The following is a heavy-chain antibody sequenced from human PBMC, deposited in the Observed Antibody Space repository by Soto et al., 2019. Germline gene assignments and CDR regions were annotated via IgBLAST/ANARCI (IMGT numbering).Heavy chain of an antibody. J-gene: IGHJ5*02. CDR1: GGSVSSGSYY. V-gene: IGHV4-61*01. CDR3: ARYGIAAAASLDWFDP. Sequence: SETLSLTCTVSGGSVSSGSYYWSWIRQPPGKGMEWIGYIYYSGSTNYNPSRKSRVTISVDTSKNQFSRKLSSVTAADTAVYYCARYGIAAAASLDWFDPWGQGTLVTVSS. CDR2: IYYSGST. D-gene: IGHD6-13*01.